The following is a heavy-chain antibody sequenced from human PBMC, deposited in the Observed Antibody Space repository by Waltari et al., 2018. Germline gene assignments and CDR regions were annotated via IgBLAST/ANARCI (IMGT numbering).Heavy chain of an antibody. CDR3: ARHQPPRTYCSSTSCPPPNAFDI. D-gene: IGHD2-2*01. V-gene: IGHV4-39*01. Sequence: QLQLQESGPGLVKPSETLSLTCTVSGGSISSSSYYWGWIRQPPGKGLAWLGSIYYSGSTYYNPSLKSRVTISVDTSKNQFSLKLSSVTAADTAVYYCARHQPPRTYCSSTSCPPPNAFDIWGQGTMVTVSS. J-gene: IGHJ3*02. CDR2: IYYSGST. CDR1: GGSISSSSYY.